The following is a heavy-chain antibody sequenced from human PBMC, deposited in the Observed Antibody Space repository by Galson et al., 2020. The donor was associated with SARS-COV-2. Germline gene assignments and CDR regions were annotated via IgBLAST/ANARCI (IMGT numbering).Heavy chain of an antibody. J-gene: IGHJ6*02. CDR1: GFTFSPYG. V-gene: IGHV3-33*01. D-gene: IGHD5-12*01. CDR3: ARDGQWLVPNAMDV. CDR2: IWYDASNK. Sequence: GESLKISCAGSGFTFSPYGMHWVRQAPGKGLEWVAVIWYDASNKYYADSVKGRFTISRDNSKNTLYLQMNSLRAEDTAVYYCARDGQWLVPNAMDVGGQGTTVTVSS.